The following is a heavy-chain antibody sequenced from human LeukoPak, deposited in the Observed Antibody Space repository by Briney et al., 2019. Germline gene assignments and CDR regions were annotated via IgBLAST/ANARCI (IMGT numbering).Heavy chain of an antibody. J-gene: IGHJ5*02. CDR1: GDSVSSSAS. V-gene: IGHV6-1*01. CDR2: TYYRSKWSS. D-gene: IGHD6-6*01. Sequence: HSQTLSLTCAISGDSVSSSASWNWIRQSPSRGLEWLGRTYYRSKWSSDYAKSVKSRITISADTSKNQFSLQLDSVIPKDTAVYYCARDSDSASEWGPFDPWGQGTLVTVSS. CDR3: ARDSDSASEWGPFDP.